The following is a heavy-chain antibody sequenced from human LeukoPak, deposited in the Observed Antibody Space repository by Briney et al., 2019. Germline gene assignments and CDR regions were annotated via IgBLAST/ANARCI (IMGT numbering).Heavy chain of an antibody. V-gene: IGHV4-59*01. CDR3: ARAPTDFWSGYRNAFDI. CDR2: IYYSGST. D-gene: IGHD3-3*01. CDR1: GGSLSRYY. J-gene: IGHJ3*02. Sequence: SETLSLTCTVSGGSLSRYYWSWIRQPPGKGREWIGYIYYSGSTNYNPSLKSRVTISVDTSKNQFSLKLSSVTAADTAVYYCARAPTDFWSGYRNAFDIWGQGTMVTVSS.